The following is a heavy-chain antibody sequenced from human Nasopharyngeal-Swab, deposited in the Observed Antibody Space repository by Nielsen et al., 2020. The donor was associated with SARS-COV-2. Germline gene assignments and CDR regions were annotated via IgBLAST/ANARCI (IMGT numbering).Heavy chain of an antibody. CDR1: GYTFTSYA. CDR2: INAGNGNT. V-gene: IGHV1-3*01. J-gene: IGHJ6*02. D-gene: IGHD6-13*01. Sequence: ASVKVSCKASGYTFTSYAMHWVRQAPGQRLEWMGWINAGNGNTKYSQKFQGRVTITRDTSASTAYMELSSLRSEDTAVYYCARDMVAAAKNYYYYGMDVWGQGTTVTVSS. CDR3: ARDMVAAAKNYYYYGMDV.